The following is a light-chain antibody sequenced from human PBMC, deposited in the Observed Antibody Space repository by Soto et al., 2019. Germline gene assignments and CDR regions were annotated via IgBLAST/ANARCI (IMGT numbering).Light chain of an antibody. CDR1: QSVSSN. Sequence: MTQSPSTLSVSPGDRATLSSRASQSVSSNLAWYQQKPGQAPRILIYGASTRATGIPARFSGSGSGTEFTLTIGSLQSDDFAVYYCQQYKSLPATFGQGTKVDIK. J-gene: IGKJ1*01. V-gene: IGKV3-15*01. CDR3: QQYKSLPAT. CDR2: GAS.